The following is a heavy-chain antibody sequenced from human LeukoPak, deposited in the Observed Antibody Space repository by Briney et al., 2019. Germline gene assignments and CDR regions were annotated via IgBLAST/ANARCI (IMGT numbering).Heavy chain of an antibody. CDR3: AKGVAGTSFDL. V-gene: IGHV3-30*02. J-gene: IGHJ4*02. D-gene: IGHD6-19*01. Sequence: PGGSLRLSCAASGFTLSNYGMHWVCQAPGEGLWWVTVLWYDGSKQYYGDSVKGRFTISRDKSKNTLYLQMNSLRTEDTAVYYCAKGVAGTSFDLWGRGTLVTVSS. CDR2: LWYDGSKQ. CDR1: GFTLSNYG.